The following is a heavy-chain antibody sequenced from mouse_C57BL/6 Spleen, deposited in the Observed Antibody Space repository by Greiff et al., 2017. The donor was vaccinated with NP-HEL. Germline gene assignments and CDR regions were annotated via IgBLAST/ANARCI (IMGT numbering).Heavy chain of an antibody. V-gene: IGHV5-17*01. Sequence: EVMLVESGGGLVKPGGSLKLSCAASGFTFSDYGMHWVRQAPEKGLEWVAYISSGSSTIYYADTVKGRFTISRDNAKNTLFLQMTSLRSEDTAMYYCASSRTGLYAMDYWGQGTSVTVSS. D-gene: IGHD4-1*01. CDR2: ISSGSSTI. CDR3: ASSRTGLYAMDY. CDR1: GFTFSDYG. J-gene: IGHJ4*01.